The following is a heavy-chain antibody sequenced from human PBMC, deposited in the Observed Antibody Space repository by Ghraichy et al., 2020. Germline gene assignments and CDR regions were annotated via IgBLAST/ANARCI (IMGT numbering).Heavy chain of an antibody. Sequence: ATVKVSCKSSGYTFTDYYIHWVRQAPGQGLEWMGSINPNSGGTNYAQKFQGRVTMTRDTSISTAYMELRSLRSDDTAVYFCARRVATDYWGQGTLVTVSS. V-gene: IGHV1-2*02. D-gene: IGHD5-12*01. CDR3: ARRVATDY. CDR2: INPNSGGT. CDR1: GYTFTDYY. J-gene: IGHJ4*02.